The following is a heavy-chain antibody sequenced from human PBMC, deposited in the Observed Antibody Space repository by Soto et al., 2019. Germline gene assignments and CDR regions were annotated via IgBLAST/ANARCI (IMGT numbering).Heavy chain of an antibody. J-gene: IGHJ4*02. CDR1: GGTSSNHW. Sequence: GGSLRLSCAASGGTSSNHWIHWVRQAPGKGLVWVSRISSGGSYISYADSVKGRFTISRDNAKNSLYLQMNSLRAEDTAVYYCAREWFGASDYWGQGTLVTVSS. D-gene: IGHD3-10*01. CDR2: ISSGGSYI. V-gene: IGHV3-21*01. CDR3: AREWFGASDY.